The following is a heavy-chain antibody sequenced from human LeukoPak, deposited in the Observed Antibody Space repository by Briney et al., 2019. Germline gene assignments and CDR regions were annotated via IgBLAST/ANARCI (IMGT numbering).Heavy chain of an antibody. J-gene: IGHJ4*02. CDR1: GFSFSGYA. D-gene: IGHD3-9*01. Sequence: GGSLRLSCAASGFSFSGYAMDWVRQAPGKGLEWVSFSSGNGGTTYCADSVKGRFTISRDNSKNTLYLQMNSLRAEDTAVYYCAKAAELRYFDRHFDYWGQGTLVTVSS. CDR3: AKAAELRYFDRHFDY. CDR2: SSGNGGTT. V-gene: IGHV3-23*01.